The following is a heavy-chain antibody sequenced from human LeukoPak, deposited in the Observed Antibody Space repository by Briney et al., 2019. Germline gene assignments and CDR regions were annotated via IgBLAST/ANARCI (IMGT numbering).Heavy chain of an antibody. CDR2: ISAYNGNT. V-gene: IGHV1-18*01. D-gene: IGHD2-2*01. CDR3: ARDAHIVVVPAAMDP. CDR1: GYTFTSYG. Sequence: ASVNVSCKASGYTFTSYGISWVRQAPGQGLEWMGWISAYNGNTNYAQKLQGRVTMTTDTSTSTAYMELRSLRSDDTAVYYCARDAHIVVVPAAMDPWGQGTLVTVSS. J-gene: IGHJ5*02.